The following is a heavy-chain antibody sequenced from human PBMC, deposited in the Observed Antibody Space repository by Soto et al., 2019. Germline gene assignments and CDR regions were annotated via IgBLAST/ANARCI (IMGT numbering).Heavy chain of an antibody. J-gene: IGHJ6*03. CDR2: IYYSGST. CDR3: ARGIDFWSGYDPSEYYYYMDV. Sequence: PSETLSLTCTVSGGSISSYYWSWIRQPPGKGLEWIGYIYYSGSTNYNPSLKSRVTISVDTSKNQFSLKLSSVTAADTAVYYCARGIDFWSGYDPSEYYYYMDVWGKGTTVTVSS. V-gene: IGHV4-59*01. CDR1: GGSISSYY. D-gene: IGHD3-3*01.